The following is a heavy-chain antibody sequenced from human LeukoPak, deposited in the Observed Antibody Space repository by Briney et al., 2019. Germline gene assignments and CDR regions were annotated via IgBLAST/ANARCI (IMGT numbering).Heavy chain of an antibody. J-gene: IGHJ4*01. D-gene: IGHD4-23*01. CDR2: ISGMGHDI. Sequence: GGSLRLSCVVSGLSFSDSYMTWIRQTPGMGLESLAYISGMGHDIYYADSVKGRFTISRDNAKISLYLQMNSLRPEDTALYYCSTGPRSLPYWGPGTLVTVSS. CDR1: GLSFSDSY. CDR3: STGPRSLPY. V-gene: IGHV3-11*01.